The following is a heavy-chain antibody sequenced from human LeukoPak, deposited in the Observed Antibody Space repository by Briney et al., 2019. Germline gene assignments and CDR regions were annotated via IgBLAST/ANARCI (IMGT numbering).Heavy chain of an antibody. CDR1: GGSFSGYY. CDR2: INQSGST. V-gene: IGHV4-34*01. J-gene: IGHJ1*01. CDR3: ARGYIAAAGIYFQH. Sequence: SETLSLTCAVYGGSFSGYYWSWIRQPPGKGLEWIGEINQSGSTNYNPSLKSRVTISVDTSKNQFSLKLSSVTAADTAVYYCARGYIAAAGIYFQHWGQGTLVTVSS. D-gene: IGHD6-13*01.